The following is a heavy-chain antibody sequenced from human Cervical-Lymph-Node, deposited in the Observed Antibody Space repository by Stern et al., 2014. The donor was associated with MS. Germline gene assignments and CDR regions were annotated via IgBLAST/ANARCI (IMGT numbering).Heavy chain of an antibody. D-gene: IGHD3-10*01. CDR2: IVVGSGNT. J-gene: IGHJ4*02. CDR1: GFTFTSSA. Sequence: QLVPSGPEVKKPGTSVKVSCKASGFTFTSSAMQWVRQARGPRLEWIGWIVVGSGNTNYAQKFQERVTITRDMSTSTAYMELSSLRSEDTAVYYCAAYDRSSGSYRSFDYWGQGTLVTVSS. CDR3: AAYDRSSGSYRSFDY. V-gene: IGHV1-58*02.